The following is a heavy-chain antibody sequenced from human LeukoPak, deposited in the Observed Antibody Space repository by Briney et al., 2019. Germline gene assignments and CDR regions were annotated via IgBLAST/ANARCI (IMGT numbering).Heavy chain of an antibody. V-gene: IGHV3-9*01. D-gene: IGHD6-13*01. CDR3: AKATRAAGTFGAFDI. CDR1: GFTFDDYA. J-gene: IGHJ3*02. Sequence: GGSLRLSCAASGFTFDDYAMHWVRQAPGKGLEWVSGVNWNSGSIDYADSVKGRFTISRDNAKNSLYLQMNSLRAEDTALYYCAKATRAAGTFGAFDIWGQGTMVTVSS. CDR2: VNWNSGSI.